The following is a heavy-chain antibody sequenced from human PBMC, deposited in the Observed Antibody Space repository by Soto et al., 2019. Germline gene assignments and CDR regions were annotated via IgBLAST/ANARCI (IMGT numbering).Heavy chain of an antibody. J-gene: IGHJ6*02. Sequence: GGSLRLSCAASGFTCSSYAMSWVRQAPGKGLEWVSAISGSGGSTYYADSVKGRFTISRDNSKTTRYLQMNSRRAEDTAVSYCAKARVGTLRYFDWIDPYYSYGMDVWGQGTTVTVSS. D-gene: IGHD3-9*01. CDR3: AKARVGTLRYFDWIDPYYSYGMDV. V-gene: IGHV3-23*01. CDR1: GFTCSSYA. CDR2: ISGSGGST.